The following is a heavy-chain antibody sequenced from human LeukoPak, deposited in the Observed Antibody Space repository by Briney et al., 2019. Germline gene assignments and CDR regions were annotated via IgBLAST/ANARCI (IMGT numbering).Heavy chain of an antibody. CDR2: IYYSGST. V-gene: IGHV4-59*08. Sequence: SETLSLTCTVTGGSISSYYWSWIRQPPGKGLEWIGYIYYSGSTNYNPSLKSRVTISVDTSKNQFSLKLSSVTAADTAVYYCARRYYDFWSGYSTNWFDPWGQGTLVTVSS. D-gene: IGHD3-3*01. J-gene: IGHJ5*02. CDR1: GGSISSYY. CDR3: ARRYYDFWSGYSTNWFDP.